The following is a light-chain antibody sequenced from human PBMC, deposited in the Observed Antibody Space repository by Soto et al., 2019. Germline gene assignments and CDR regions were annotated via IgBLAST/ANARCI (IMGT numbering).Light chain of an antibody. J-gene: IGKJ1*01. Sequence: EIVLTQSPGTLSLSPGARATLFCRASQSVATSQLAWYQQKPGQAPRPLIGASSRATGVPDRFIASGSGTDVTLTISRLEPEDGAVYDGQQFASSPRTFGRGTKVDIK. CDR2: GAS. CDR1: QSVATSQ. V-gene: IGKV3-20*01. CDR3: QQFASSPRT.